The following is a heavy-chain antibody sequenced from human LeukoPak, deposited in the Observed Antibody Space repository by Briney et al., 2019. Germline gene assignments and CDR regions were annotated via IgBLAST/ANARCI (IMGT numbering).Heavy chain of an antibody. CDR2: VNDDGTTT. CDR1: GFTFRNYW. CDR3: ARDDSSARANY. Sequence: PGGSLRLSCAASGFTFRNYWMHWVRQAPGKGLVWVSLVNDDGTTTVYADSVKGRFTISRDNAKNTLYLQMNSLRAEDTAVYYCARDDSSARANYWGQGALVTVSS. J-gene: IGHJ4*02. V-gene: IGHV3-74*01. D-gene: IGHD3-22*01.